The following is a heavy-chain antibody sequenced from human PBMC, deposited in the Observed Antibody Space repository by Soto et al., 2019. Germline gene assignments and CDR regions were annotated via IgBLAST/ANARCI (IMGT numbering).Heavy chain of an antibody. D-gene: IGHD1-7*01. CDR2: INPNSGGT. CDR3: ARAGGAGTTGLARLFDY. Sequence: ASVKVSCKASGYTFTGYYMHWVRQAPGQGLEWMGWINPNSGGTNYAQKFQGWVTMTRDTSISTAYMGLSRLRSDDTAVYYCARAGGAGTTGLARLFDYWGQGTLVTVSS. J-gene: IGHJ4*02. CDR1: GYTFTGYY. V-gene: IGHV1-2*04.